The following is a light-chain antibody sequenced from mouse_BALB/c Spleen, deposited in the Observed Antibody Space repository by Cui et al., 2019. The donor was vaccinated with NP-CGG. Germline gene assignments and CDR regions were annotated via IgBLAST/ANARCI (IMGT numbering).Light chain of an antibody. CDR3: ALWYSNHWV. CDR2: GTN. J-gene: IGLJ1*01. V-gene: IGLV1*01. Sequence: HAVVIPESAPTTSPGETVTLTCRSSIGAVTTSNYANWVQEKPDHLFTGLIGGTNNRAPGVPARFSGSLIGDKAALTITGAQTEDEAIYFCALWYSNHWVFGGGSKLTVL. CDR1: IGAVTTSNY.